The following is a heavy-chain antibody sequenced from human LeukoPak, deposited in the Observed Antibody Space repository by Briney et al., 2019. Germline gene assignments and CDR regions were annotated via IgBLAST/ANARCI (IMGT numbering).Heavy chain of an antibody. V-gene: IGHV3-21*01. Sequence: GGSLRLSCAASGFTFRTYNMNWVRQAPGKGPEWVSSISSSSDYIYYAGSVRGRFTISRDNAKNSLYLQMNSLRAEDTALYYCARESTTVSIDYWGQGTLVTVSS. D-gene: IGHD4-17*01. CDR1: GFTFRTYN. CDR3: ARESTTVSIDY. CDR2: ISSSSDYI. J-gene: IGHJ4*02.